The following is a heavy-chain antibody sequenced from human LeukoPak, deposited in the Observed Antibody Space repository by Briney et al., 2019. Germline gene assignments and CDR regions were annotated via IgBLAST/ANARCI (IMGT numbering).Heavy chain of an antibody. CDR3: AREGSKALDTNWFDP. CDR1: GYTFNDFY. CDR2: INPNTGAT. J-gene: IGHJ5*02. Sequence: ASVKVSCKASGYTFNDFYMHWVRQAPGQGLEWMGWINPNTGATNYAPKFQGRVNMTGDSSITTAYLDLDRLQFNDTAVYYCAREGSKALDTNWFDPWGQGTPVTVSS. D-gene: IGHD3-10*01. V-gene: IGHV1-2*02.